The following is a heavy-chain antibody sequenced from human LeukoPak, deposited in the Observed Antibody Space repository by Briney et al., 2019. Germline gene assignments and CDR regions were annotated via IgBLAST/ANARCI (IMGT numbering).Heavy chain of an antibody. D-gene: IGHD5-12*01. CDR2: ILSNSGTI. CDR1: GFTFSSYS. V-gene: IGHV3-48*04. Sequence: GGSLRLSCAASGFTFSSYSLNWVRQAPGKGLEWISYILSNSGTIYFADSVKGRFTISRDNGKNSLYLQMHSLRAEDTAVYYCARGNPGYSGYDFDYWGQGTLVTVSS. CDR3: ARGNPGYSGYDFDY. J-gene: IGHJ4*02.